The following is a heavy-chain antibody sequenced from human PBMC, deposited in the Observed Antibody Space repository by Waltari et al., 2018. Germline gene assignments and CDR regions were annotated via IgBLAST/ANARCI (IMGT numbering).Heavy chain of an antibody. V-gene: IGHV3-9*01. CDR2: ISWNSGSI. D-gene: IGHD1-26*01. J-gene: IGHJ6*02. Sequence: EVQLVESGGGLVQPGRSLRLSCAASGFTFDDYAMHWVRQAPGEGLEWVSGISWNSGSIGYADSVKGRFTISRDNAKNSLYLQMNSLRAEDTALYYCAKDKGSGSLPSNYYYYGMDVWGQGTTVTVSS. CDR3: AKDKGSGSLPSNYYYYGMDV. CDR1: GFTFDDYA.